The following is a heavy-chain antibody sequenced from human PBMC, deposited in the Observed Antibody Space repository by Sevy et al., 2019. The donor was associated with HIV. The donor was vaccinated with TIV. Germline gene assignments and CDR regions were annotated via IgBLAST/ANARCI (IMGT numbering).Heavy chain of an antibody. CDR2: ISGSGGST. CDR3: AKSREEWFVEYHLDY. J-gene: IGHJ4*02. D-gene: IGHD3-10*01. V-gene: IGHV3-23*01. CDR1: GFTFSSYA. Sequence: GGSLRLSCAASGFTFSSYAMSWVRQAPGKGLEWVSAISGSGGSTYYADSVKGRFTISRDNSKNTLYLQMNSLRAEDTAVYYCAKSREEWFVEYHLDYWGQGTLVTVSS.